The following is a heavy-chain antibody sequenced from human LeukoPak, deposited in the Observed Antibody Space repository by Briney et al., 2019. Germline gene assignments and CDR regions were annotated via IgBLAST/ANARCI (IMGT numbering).Heavy chain of an antibody. Sequence: GGSLRLSCAASGFTFSHHGMHWVRQAPGKGLEWVAFIRNDGSNDYYADSVKGRFTISRDNSKNNVYLQMNSLRAEDTAVYYCAKESDSSGYYYVDYWGQGTLVTVSS. CDR3: AKESDSSGYYYVDY. D-gene: IGHD3-22*01. J-gene: IGHJ4*02. CDR1: GFTFSHHG. V-gene: IGHV3-30*02. CDR2: IRNDGSND.